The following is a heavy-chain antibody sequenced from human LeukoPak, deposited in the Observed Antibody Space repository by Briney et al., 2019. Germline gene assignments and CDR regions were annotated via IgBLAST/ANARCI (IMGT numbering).Heavy chain of an antibody. CDR2: ISGSGGST. V-gene: IGHV3-23*01. J-gene: IGHJ4*02. D-gene: IGHD1-26*01. CDR3: ARDEEGGSYPLDY. Sequence: GRSLRLSCAASGFTFHDYAMSWVRQAPGKGLEWVSAISGSGGSTYYADSVKGRFTISRDNAKNSLYLQMNSLRAEDTALYYCARDEEGGSYPLDYWGQGTLVTVSS. CDR1: GFTFHDYA.